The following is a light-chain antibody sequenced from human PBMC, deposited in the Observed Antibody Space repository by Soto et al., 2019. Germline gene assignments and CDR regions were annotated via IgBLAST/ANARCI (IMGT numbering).Light chain of an antibody. CDR1: SSDVGGYHY. CDR3: SAYTTRSAV. Sequence: QSALTQPASVSGSPGQSITISCTGTSSDVGGYHYVSWYQQLPGKAPKLMIYEVTKRPSGVSNRFSGSKSDNTASLTISGLQAEDEADCYCSAYTTRSAVFGTGTKVTVL. J-gene: IGLJ1*01. V-gene: IGLV2-14*01. CDR2: EVT.